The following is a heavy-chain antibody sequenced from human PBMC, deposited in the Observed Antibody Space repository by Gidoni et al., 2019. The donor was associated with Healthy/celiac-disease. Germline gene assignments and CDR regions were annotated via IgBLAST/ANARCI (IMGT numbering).Heavy chain of an antibody. D-gene: IGHD4-17*01. CDR3: AKEPLDGDYGSLFDY. J-gene: IGHJ4*02. Sequence: EVQLLESGGGLVQPGGSLSLSCAASGFPFSSDAMSWVRQAPGKGLEWVSAIGGSGGSTYYADSVKGRFTISRDNSKNTLYLQMNSLRAEDTAVYYCAKEPLDGDYGSLFDYWGQGTLVTVSS. CDR2: IGGSGGST. V-gene: IGHV3-23*01. CDR1: GFPFSSDA.